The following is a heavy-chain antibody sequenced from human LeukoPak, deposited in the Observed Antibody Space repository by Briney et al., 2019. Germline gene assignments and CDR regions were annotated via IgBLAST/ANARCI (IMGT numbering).Heavy chain of an antibody. V-gene: IGHV1-18*01. CDR2: ISAYNGDT. CDR1: GGTFSSYA. Sequence: ASVKVSCKASGGTFSSYAISWVRQAPGQGLEWMGWISAYNGDTNYDQKLQARVTMTTDKSTSTAYMELRSLRSDDTAVYYCARDGELTVTRRWFDPWGQGTLVTVSS. J-gene: IGHJ5*02. CDR3: ARDGELTVTRRWFDP. D-gene: IGHD4-17*01.